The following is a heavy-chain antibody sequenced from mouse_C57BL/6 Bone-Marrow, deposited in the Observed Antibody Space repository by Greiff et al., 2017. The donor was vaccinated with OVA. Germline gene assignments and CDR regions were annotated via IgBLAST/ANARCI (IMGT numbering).Heavy chain of an antibody. CDR3: ARNSHGVSFAY. J-gene: IGHJ3*01. CDR2: IWSGGST. D-gene: IGHD1-1*02. Sequence: QVQLQQSGPGLVQPSQSLSITCTVSGFSLTSYGVHWVRQPPGKGLEWLGVIWSGGSTDYNAAFISRLSISKDNSKSQVFLKMNSLQADETARDYGARNSHGVSFAYWGQGTLVTVSA. V-gene: IGHV2-2*01. CDR1: GFSLTSYG.